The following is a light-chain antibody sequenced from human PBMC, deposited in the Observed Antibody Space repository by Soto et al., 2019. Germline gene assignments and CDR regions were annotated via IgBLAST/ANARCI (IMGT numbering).Light chain of an antibody. CDR2: DTS. Sequence: EMVMTQSPATLSVSPGEGATLSCRASQSVGNNLAWYLQKPGQAPRLLIYDTSTRATGIPTRFSGSGSGTDFTLTISSLQSEDFAVYYCQQYTKWPPNTFGQGTKLEIK. CDR1: QSVGNN. V-gene: IGKV3-15*01. J-gene: IGKJ2*01. CDR3: QQYTKWPPNT.